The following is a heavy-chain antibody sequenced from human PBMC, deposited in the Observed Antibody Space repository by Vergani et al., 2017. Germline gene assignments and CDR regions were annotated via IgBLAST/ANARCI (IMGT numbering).Heavy chain of an antibody. Sequence: EVQLVQSGAEVKKPGESLRISCKGSGYSFTSYWISWVRQMPGKGLEWMGRIDPSDSYTNYSPSFQGHVTISADKSISTAYLQWSSLKASDTAMYYCARVGWSYYDSGGCYYAPGGWFDPWGQGTLVTVSS. CDR1: GYSFTSYW. V-gene: IGHV5-10-1*03. CDR3: ARVGWSYYDSGGCYYAPGGWFDP. CDR2: IDPSDSYT. D-gene: IGHD3-22*01. J-gene: IGHJ5*02.